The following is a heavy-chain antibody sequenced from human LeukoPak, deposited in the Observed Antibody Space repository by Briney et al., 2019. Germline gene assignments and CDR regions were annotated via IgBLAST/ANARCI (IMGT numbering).Heavy chain of an antibody. CDR2: VIPIFGTA. V-gene: IGHV1-69*05. Sequence: SSVRVSCKASRGTFSNYAISWVRQAPGQGLKWMGGVIPIFGTANYAQKFQGRVTNTTDESTSTAYMELSSLRSEDTAVYYCAAGGDSSGYYGWGQGTLVTVSS. J-gene: IGHJ4*02. D-gene: IGHD3-22*01. CDR3: AAGGDSSGYYG. CDR1: RGTFSNYA.